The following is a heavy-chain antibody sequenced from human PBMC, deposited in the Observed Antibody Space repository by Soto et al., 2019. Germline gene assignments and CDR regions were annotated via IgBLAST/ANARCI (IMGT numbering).Heavy chain of an antibody. V-gene: IGHV3-21*01. CDR3: GRDGGRGGGGYFDL. CDR1: GFTFSSYS. D-gene: IGHD1-26*01. Sequence: EVQLVESGGGLVKPGGSLRLSCAASGFTFSSYSMNWVRQAPGKGLEWVSSISSSSSYIYYADSVKGRFTISRDNAKNSLFLQKKRLGAGETAGYYCGRDGGRGGGGYFDLWGRGTLVTVSS. CDR2: ISSSSSYI. J-gene: IGHJ2*01.